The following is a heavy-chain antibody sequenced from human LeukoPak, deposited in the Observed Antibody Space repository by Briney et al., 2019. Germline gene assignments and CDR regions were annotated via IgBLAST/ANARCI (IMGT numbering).Heavy chain of an antibody. CDR2: ISGSGGST. CDR1: GFTFSSYA. J-gene: IGHJ4*02. Sequence: GGSLRLSCAASGFTFSSYAMSWVRQAPGKGLEWVSAISGSGGSTYYADSVKGRFSISRDNSKNTLYLQMNSLRAEDTAVYYCAKAFTHYYGSGSAEFDYWGQGTLVTVSS. CDR3: AKAFTHYYGSGSAEFDY. V-gene: IGHV3-23*01. D-gene: IGHD3-10*01.